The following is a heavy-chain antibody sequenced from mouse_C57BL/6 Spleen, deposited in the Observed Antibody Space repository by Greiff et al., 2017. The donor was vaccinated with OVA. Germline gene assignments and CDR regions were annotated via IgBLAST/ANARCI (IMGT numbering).Heavy chain of an antibody. CDR3: ARTMVTHFDY. V-gene: IGHV1-54*01. D-gene: IGHD2-2*01. CDR2: INPGSGGT. J-gene: IGHJ2*01. CDR1: GYAFTNYL. Sequence: VQLQQSGAELVRPGTSVKVSCKASGYAFTNYLIEWVKQRPGQGLEWIGVINPGSGGTNYNEKFKGKATLTADKSSSTAYMQLSSLTSEDSAVYFCARTMVTHFDYWGQGTTRTVSS.